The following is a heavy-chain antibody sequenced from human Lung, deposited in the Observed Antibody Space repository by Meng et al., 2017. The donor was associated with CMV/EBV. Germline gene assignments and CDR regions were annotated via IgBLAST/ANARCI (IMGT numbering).Heavy chain of an antibody. Sequence: GESXKISXAASGFTFRSHIIHWVRQAPGKGLEWLSVMSSDGGTKFYADSVKGRFTISRDNAKNSLYLQMNSLRAEDTAVYYCARARRVAGDYFDYWGQGTXVTVSS. D-gene: IGHD3-3*01. J-gene: IGHJ4*02. V-gene: IGHV3-30-3*01. CDR1: GFTFRSHI. CDR2: MSSDGGTK. CDR3: ARARRVAGDYFDY.